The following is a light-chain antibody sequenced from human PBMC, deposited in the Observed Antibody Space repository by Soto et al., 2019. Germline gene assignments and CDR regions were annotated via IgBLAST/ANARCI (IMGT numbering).Light chain of an antibody. Sequence: EIVLTQSPGPLSLSPGERATLSCRASQSVSSSYLAWYQQKPGQAPRPLIYGASSRAIGIPDRFSGSGSGKDFTLTISRLEPEDFAVYYCQQYGSSPWTFGQGTKVDIK. V-gene: IGKV3-20*01. CDR2: GAS. CDR3: QQYGSSPWT. J-gene: IGKJ1*01. CDR1: QSVSSSY.